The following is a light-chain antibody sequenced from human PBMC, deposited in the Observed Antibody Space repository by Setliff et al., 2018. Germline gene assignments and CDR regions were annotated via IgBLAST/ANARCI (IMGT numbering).Light chain of an antibody. CDR3: SSYTRGTTWV. CDR2: EVS. V-gene: IGLV2-14*01. J-gene: IGLJ3*02. CDR1: SMDIGSYSF. Sequence: QSALTQPASVSGSPGQSITISCTGTSMDIGSYSFVSWSQQHPGKAPKLMIYEVSSRPSGVSNRFSGSKSGNTASLTISGLQAEDEADYYCSSYTRGTTWVFGGGTKVTVL.